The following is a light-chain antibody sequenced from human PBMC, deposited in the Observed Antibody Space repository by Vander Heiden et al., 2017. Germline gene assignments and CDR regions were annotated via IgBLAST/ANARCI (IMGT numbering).Light chain of an antibody. V-gene: IGKV1-5*03. CDR2: KAS. Sequence: DIQMMQSPSTLSASVGDTVTITCRAGQSVGFWLVWYQQKPGKAPNLLIYKASSLESGVPSRFSGKGSGTEFTLTISSLQPDDFATYYCQKYNSYPWTFGQGTKLEIK. CDR3: QKYNSYPWT. CDR1: QSVGFW. J-gene: IGKJ1*01.